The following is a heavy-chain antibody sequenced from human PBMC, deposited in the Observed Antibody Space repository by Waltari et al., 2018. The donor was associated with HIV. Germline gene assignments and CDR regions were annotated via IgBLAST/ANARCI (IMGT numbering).Heavy chain of an antibody. V-gene: IGHV3-23*04. J-gene: IGHJ3*02. CDR3: AKPQGGWELLGDFDM. CDR2: ISGKGGTT. Sequence: EVQLVESGGGLVQPGGSLRVSCAASGFRFSSYAMSWVRQGPGKGLECVAVISGKGGTTSYADCVKGRFTIARDNAKNTLYLQMNSLRADDTAVYYCAKPQGGWELLGDFDMWGQGTMVAVSS. CDR1: GFRFSSYA. D-gene: IGHD1-26*01.